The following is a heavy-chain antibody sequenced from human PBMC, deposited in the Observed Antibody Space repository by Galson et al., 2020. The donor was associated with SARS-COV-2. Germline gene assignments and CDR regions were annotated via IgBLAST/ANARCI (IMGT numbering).Heavy chain of an antibody. Sequence: QLGESLKISCAASGFTFSSYWMSWVRQAPGKGLEWVANIKQDGSEKYYVDSVKGRFTISRDNAKNSLYLQMNSLRAEDTAVYYCASLITMVRGVTFDAFDIWGQGTMVTVSS. CDR2: IKQDGSEK. D-gene: IGHD3-10*01. CDR3: ASLITMVRGVTFDAFDI. CDR1: GFTFSSYW. V-gene: IGHV3-7*01. J-gene: IGHJ3*02.